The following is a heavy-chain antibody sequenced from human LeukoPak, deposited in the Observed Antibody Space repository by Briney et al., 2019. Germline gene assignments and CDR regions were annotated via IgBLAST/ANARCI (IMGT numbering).Heavy chain of an antibody. Sequence: SETLSLTCTVSSGSISSHYWSWIRQPPGKGLEWIGYIYYSGSTNYNPSLKSRVTISVDTSKNQFSLKLSSVTAADTAVYYCARGSYGDYVGDAFDIWGQGTMVTVSS. D-gene: IGHD4-17*01. J-gene: IGHJ3*02. CDR3: ARGSYGDYVGDAFDI. CDR1: SGSISSHY. V-gene: IGHV4-59*11. CDR2: IYYSGST.